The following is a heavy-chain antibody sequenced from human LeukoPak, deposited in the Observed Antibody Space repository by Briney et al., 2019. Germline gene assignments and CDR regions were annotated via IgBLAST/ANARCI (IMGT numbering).Heavy chain of an antibody. CDR1: GYTFTGYY. CDR3: AREYSSGWKEFDY. CDR2: INPNSGGT. D-gene: IGHD6-19*01. V-gene: IGHV1-2*02. Sequence: ASVKVSRKASGYTFTGYYMHWVRQAPGQGLEWMGWINPNSGGTNYAQKFQGRVTMTRDTSISTAYMELSRLRSDDTAVYYCAREYSSGWKEFDYWGQGTLVTVSS. J-gene: IGHJ4*02.